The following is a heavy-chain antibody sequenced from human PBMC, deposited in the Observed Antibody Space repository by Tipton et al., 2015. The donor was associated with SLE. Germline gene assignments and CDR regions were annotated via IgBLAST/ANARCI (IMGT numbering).Heavy chain of an antibody. CDR3: ARPIAAAGPDDALDI. D-gene: IGHD6-13*01. J-gene: IGHJ3*02. CDR1: GVSLSSHY. V-gene: IGHV4-59*11. Sequence: LRLSCTVSGVSLSSHYWSWIRQPPGKGLEGIGYIYYSGSTNYNPSLKSRVTISVDTSKNQFSLKLSSVTSADTAVYYCARPIAAAGPDDALDIWGQGTMVTVSS. CDR2: IYYSGST.